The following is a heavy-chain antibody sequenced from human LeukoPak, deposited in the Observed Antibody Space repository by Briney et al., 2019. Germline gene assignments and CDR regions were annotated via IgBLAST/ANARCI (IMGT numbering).Heavy chain of an antibody. CDR2: INPSGGST. CDR1: GYTFTSYY. Sequence: ASEKVSCKASGYTFTSYYMHWVRQAPGQGLEWMGIINPSGGSTSYAQKFQGRVTMTRDMSTSTVYMELSSLRSEDTAVYCCARGTIVVVPAARLAGYYFDYWGQGTLVTVSS. CDR3: ARGTIVVVPAARLAGYYFDY. J-gene: IGHJ4*02. V-gene: IGHV1-46*01. D-gene: IGHD2-2*01.